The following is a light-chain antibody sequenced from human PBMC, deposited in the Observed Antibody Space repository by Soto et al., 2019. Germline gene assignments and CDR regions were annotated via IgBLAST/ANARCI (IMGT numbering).Light chain of an antibody. CDR2: GAS. Sequence: RVMTQSPVTLSASPGERATLSCRASQSVGSDLAWYQQKPGQAPRLLIYGASNRATGIPDRFSGSGSGTDFTLTISRLEPEDFAVYYCQQYGSSGTFGQGTKVDIK. CDR3: QQYGSSGT. V-gene: IGKV3-20*01. CDR1: QSVGSD. J-gene: IGKJ1*01.